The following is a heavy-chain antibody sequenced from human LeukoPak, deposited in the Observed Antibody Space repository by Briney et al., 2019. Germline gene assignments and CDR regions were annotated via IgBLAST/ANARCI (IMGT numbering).Heavy chain of an antibody. J-gene: IGHJ4*02. CDR2: ISGGGGGT. Sequence: GGSLRLSCAASGFTFSIYAMTWVRQAPGKGLEWVSAISGGGGGTYYADFVKGRFTISRDNSKNSLYLQMNSLRAEDTAVYYCAKSDRLTVTAQFDYWGQGTLVTVSS. CDR1: GFTFSIYA. V-gene: IGHV3-23*01. D-gene: IGHD4-17*01. CDR3: AKSDRLTVTAQFDY.